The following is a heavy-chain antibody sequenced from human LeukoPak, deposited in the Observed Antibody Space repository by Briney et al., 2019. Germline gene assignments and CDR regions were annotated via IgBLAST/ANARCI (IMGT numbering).Heavy chain of an antibody. CDR2: IKQDGSEK. Sequence: GGSLRLSCAASGFTFTNYWMSWVRQAPGKGLEWVANIKQDGSEKYHVDSVKGRFTISRDNAKSSLYLQTNSLRAEDTAVYYCARGGGDFWSAYYSGYYFDYWGQGTLVTVSS. CDR1: GFTFTNYW. V-gene: IGHV3-7*01. J-gene: IGHJ4*02. D-gene: IGHD3-3*01. CDR3: ARGGGDFWSAYYSGYYFDY.